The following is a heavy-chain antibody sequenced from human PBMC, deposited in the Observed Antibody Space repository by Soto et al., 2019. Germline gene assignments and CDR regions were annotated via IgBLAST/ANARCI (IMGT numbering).Heavy chain of an antibody. CDR2: IGGTASET. CDR1: RFTFSDFA. D-gene: IGHD6-19*01. CDR3: AKDAVAYNGKWDWFDS. V-gene: IGHV3-23*01. Sequence: DVQLLESGGGLVQPGGSLTLSCAASRFTFSDFAMSWVRQAPGKGLEWVSSIGGTASETYYADSVERRFTSSRDNSRNTLFLQLDNRRDEDTAVYYGAKDAVAYNGKWDWFDSWGQGTLVTVSS. J-gene: IGHJ5*01.